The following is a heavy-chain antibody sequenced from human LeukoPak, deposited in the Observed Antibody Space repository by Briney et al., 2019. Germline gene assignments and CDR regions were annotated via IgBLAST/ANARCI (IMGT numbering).Heavy chain of an antibody. CDR1: GGSFSGYY. V-gene: IGHV4-34*01. CDR3: ARLRWLRDGLDY. CDR2: INHSGST. Sequence: SETLSLTCAVYGGSFSGYYWSWIRQPPGNGLEWIGEINHSGSTNYDPSLKSRVTISVDTSKNQFSLKLSSVTAADTAVYYCARLRWLRDGLDYWGQGTLVTVSS. J-gene: IGHJ4*02. D-gene: IGHD5-12*01.